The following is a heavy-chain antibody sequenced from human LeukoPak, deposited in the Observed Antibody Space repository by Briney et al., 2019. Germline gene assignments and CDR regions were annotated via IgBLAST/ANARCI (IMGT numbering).Heavy chain of an antibody. D-gene: IGHD3-3*01. J-gene: IGHJ5*02. Sequence: SETLSLTCAVYGGSFSGYYWSWIRQHPGKGLEWIGYIYYSGSTYYNPSLKSRVTISVDTSKNQFSLKLSSVTAADTAVYYCARGYDFWSGPLNWFDPWGQGTLVTVSS. V-gene: IGHV4-31*11. CDR3: ARGYDFWSGPLNWFDP. CDR1: GGSFSGYY. CDR2: IYYSGST.